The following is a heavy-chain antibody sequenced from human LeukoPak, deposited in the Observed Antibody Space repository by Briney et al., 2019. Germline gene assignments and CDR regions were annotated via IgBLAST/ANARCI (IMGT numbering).Heavy chain of an antibody. Sequence: SETLSLTCVVYGGSFSGHYWSWIRQPPGKGLEWIGDINQSGRANYNPSPKSQVTISIDTSKNQFSLNLNSVTAADTAVYYCVRNFDYWGQGTLVTVSS. J-gene: IGHJ4*02. CDR2: INQSGRA. CDR3: VRNFDY. CDR1: GGSFSGHY. V-gene: IGHV4-34*01.